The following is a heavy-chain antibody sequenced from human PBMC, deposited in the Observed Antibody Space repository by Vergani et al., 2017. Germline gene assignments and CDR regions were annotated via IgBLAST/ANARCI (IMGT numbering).Heavy chain of an antibody. V-gene: IGHV1-18*01. Sequence: QVQLVQSGAEVKKPGASVKVSCKASGYTFIIYGISWVRQAPGQGLEWMGWISNHNGKTDYSQKFQGRVTMTTDISASTAYMELRSLRSDDTALYYCARSNGGYGGMDVWGQGTTVTVSS. CDR2: ISNHNGKT. CDR3: ARSNGGYGGMDV. CDR1: GYTFIIYG. J-gene: IGHJ6*02. D-gene: IGHD7-27*01.